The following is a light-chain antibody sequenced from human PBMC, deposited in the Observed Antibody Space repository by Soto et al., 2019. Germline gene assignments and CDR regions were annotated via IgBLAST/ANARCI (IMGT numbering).Light chain of an antibody. Sequence: QSVLTQPPSVSGAPGQRVTISCTGSSSNIGAGYDVHWYQQLPGTAPKLLIYGDNNWPSGVPDRFSGSKTGTSASLAITGVQAEDEADYYCQSYDSSLSGSVFGGGTKLTVL. J-gene: IGLJ3*02. V-gene: IGLV1-40*01. CDR3: QSYDSSLSGSV. CDR1: SSNIGAGYD. CDR2: GDN.